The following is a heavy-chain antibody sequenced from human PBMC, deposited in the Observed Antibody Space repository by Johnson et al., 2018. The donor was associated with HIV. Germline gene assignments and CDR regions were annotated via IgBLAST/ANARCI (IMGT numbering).Heavy chain of an antibody. CDR2: IRYDGSNK. D-gene: IGHD1-14*01. Sequence: QVQLVESGGGVVQPGGSLRLSCAASGFTFSSYGMHWVRQAPGKGLEWVAFIRYDGSNKYYADSVKGRFTISRDNSKNTLYLHMNSLRAEDTAVNYCARYSVSDDAFDIWGQGTMVTVSS. V-gene: IGHV3-30*02. CDR3: ARYSVSDDAFDI. CDR1: GFTFSSYG. J-gene: IGHJ3*02.